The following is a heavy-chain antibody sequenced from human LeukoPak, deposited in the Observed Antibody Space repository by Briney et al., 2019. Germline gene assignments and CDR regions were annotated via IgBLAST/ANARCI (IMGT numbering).Heavy chain of an antibody. CDR3: ARVSAKVVIDY. D-gene: IGHD3-22*01. CDR2: IYTSGST. V-gene: IGHV4-61*02. J-gene: IGHJ4*02. Sequence: SQTLSLTCTVSGCSISSGSYYWSWIRQPAGKGLEWIGRIYTSGSTNYNPSLKSRATISVDTSKNQFSLKLSSVTAADTAVYYCARVSAKVVIDYWGQGTLVTVSS. CDR1: GCSISSGSYY.